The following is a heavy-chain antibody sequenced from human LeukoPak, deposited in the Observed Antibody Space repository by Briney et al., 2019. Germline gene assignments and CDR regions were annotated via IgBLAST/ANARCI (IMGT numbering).Heavy chain of an antibody. CDR1: GYSFSNYW. V-gene: IGHV5-51*01. Sequence: GESLKISCKGSGYSFSNYWIGRVRQMPGRGLEWMGIIYPGDSHTTYSPSFEGQVTISADKSISSAYLQWSSLKASDTAMYYCARHYYGSSGYYYFGYWGQGTLVTVSS. CDR3: ARHYYGSSGYYYFGY. CDR2: IYPGDSHT. J-gene: IGHJ4*02. D-gene: IGHD3-22*01.